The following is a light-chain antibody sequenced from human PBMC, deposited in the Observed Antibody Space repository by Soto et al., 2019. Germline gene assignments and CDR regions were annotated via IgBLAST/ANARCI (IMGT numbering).Light chain of an antibody. CDR2: DAS. Sequence: DIQMTQSPSTLSASVGDRVTITCQASQSISIWLAWFQQKPGKAPKLLIYDASSLESGVPSRFSGSGSGTEFTLTISSLQPDDFATYYCRQYNSYYRTYGQGTKVEIK. J-gene: IGKJ1*01. CDR3: RQYNSYYRT. CDR1: QSISIW. V-gene: IGKV1-5*01.